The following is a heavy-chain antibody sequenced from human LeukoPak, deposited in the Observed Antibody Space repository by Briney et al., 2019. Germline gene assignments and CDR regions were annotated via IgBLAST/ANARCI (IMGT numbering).Heavy chain of an antibody. Sequence: ASVKVSCKASGYTFTIYGFNWVRQAPGQGLEWLGWISCYNGNTEYAQKVQGRVTMTTETSTNTAYMELRSLGSDDTAVYYCARDLLTGNTGDYWGQGTLVTVSA. CDR1: GYTFTIYG. J-gene: IGHJ4*02. D-gene: IGHD1-7*01. CDR2: ISCYNGNT. V-gene: IGHV1-18*01. CDR3: ARDLLTGNTGDY.